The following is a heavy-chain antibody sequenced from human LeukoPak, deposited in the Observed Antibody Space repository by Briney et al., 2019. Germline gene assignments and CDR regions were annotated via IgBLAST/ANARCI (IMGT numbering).Heavy chain of an antibody. J-gene: IGHJ4*02. CDR3: ARDGYSSSSFTPFDY. V-gene: IGHV1-69*13. CDR1: GGTFSSYA. D-gene: IGHD6-6*01. CDR2: IIPIFGTA. Sequence: GASVKVSRKASGGTFSSYAISWVRQAPGQGLEWMGGIIPIFGTANYAQKFQGRVTITADESTSTAYMELSSLRSEDTAVYYCARDGYSSSSFTPFDYWGQGTLVTVSS.